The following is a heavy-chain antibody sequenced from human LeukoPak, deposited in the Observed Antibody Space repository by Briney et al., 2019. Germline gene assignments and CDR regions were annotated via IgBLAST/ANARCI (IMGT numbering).Heavy chain of an antibody. D-gene: IGHD6-13*01. V-gene: IGHV4-4*07. CDR1: GGSISSYY. Sequence: PSETLSLTCTVSGGSISSYYWSWIRQPAGKGLEWIGRIYTSGSTNDNPSLKSRVTMSVDTSKNQLSLKLSSVTAADTAVYYCAKNRITIAATGRHYYMDVWGKGTTVTISS. J-gene: IGHJ6*03. CDR2: IYTSGST. CDR3: AKNRITIAATGRHYYMDV.